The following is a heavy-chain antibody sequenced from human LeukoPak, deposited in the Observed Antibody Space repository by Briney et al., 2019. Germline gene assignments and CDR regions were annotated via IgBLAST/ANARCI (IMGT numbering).Heavy chain of an antibody. Sequence: GGSLRLSCAASGFTFSNYAMTWVRQAPGKGLDWVAVISYSGEITYYADSVQGRFTISRDNSKNTLHLQMNSLRVDDAAIYDCAKDSPTTGGGPQGYFDLWGRGTLVTVSS. J-gene: IGHJ2*01. D-gene: IGHD4-17*01. CDR2: ISYSGEIT. V-gene: IGHV3-23*01. CDR1: GFTFSNYA. CDR3: AKDSPTTGGGPQGYFDL.